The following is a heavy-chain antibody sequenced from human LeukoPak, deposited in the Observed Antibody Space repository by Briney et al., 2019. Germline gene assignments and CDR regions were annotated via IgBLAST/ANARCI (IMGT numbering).Heavy chain of an antibody. V-gene: IGHV3-74*01. CDR1: EFTFSSHW. J-gene: IGHJ5*02. Sequence: GGSLRLSCAASEFTFSSHWMHWVRQVPGKGLVYIAYIDNDGTNTNYADSVKGRFTISRDNAKNTLYLQMNSLRAEDTAVYYCVRDRPHNCFDPWGQGTLVTVS. D-gene: IGHD6-6*01. CDR3: VRDRPHNCFDP. CDR2: IDNDGTNT.